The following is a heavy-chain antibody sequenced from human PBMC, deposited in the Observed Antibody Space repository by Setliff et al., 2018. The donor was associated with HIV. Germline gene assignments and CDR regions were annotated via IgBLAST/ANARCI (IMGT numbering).Heavy chain of an antibody. CDR1: GFTFSDYY. J-gene: IGHJ3*02. CDR3: VRVGIGYDFWSGYLPFDI. V-gene: IGHV3-11*04. Sequence: GESLKISCAASGFTFSDYYMSWIRQAPGKGLEWISYIGSSGTTLYYADSVKGRFTVSRDNAKNSLYLQMISLRADDTAVYYCVRVGIGYDFWSGYLPFDIWGQGRLVTVSS. CDR2: IGSSGTTL. D-gene: IGHD3-3*01.